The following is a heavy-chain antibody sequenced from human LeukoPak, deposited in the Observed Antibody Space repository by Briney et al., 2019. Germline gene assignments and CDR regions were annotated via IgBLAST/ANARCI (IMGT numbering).Heavy chain of an antibody. J-gene: IGHJ4*02. Sequence: PGGSLRLSCAASGFTFSSYAMSWVRQAPGQGLEWVSGISTSGGSTSYADSVKGRFTISRDNPRNTLYMQMNSLRDEDTAVYYCAIMHRYYDGSGYWVQWGQGTLVTVSS. CDR2: ISTSGGST. V-gene: IGHV3-23*01. CDR3: AIMHRYYDGSGYWVQ. CDR1: GFTFSSYA. D-gene: IGHD3-22*01.